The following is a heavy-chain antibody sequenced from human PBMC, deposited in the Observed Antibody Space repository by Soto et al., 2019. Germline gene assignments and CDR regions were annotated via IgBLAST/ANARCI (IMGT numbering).Heavy chain of an antibody. D-gene: IGHD3-10*01. CDR1: GFTFSSYA. CDR3: ARALLWFGESSYFDY. Sequence: GGSLRLSCAASGFTFSSYAMHWVRQAPGKGLEWVAVISYDGSNKYYADSVKGRFTISRDNSKNTLYLQMNSLRAEDTAVYYCARALLWFGESSYFDYWGQGTLVTVSS. CDR2: ISYDGSNK. V-gene: IGHV3-30-3*01. J-gene: IGHJ4*02.